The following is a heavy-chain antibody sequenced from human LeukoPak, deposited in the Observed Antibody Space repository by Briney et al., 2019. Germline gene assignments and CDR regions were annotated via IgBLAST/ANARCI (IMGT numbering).Heavy chain of an antibody. CDR1: EFTFSSYA. J-gene: IGHJ5*02. CDR3: ARGSYDFWSGYYH. CDR2: ISYDGSNK. Sequence: PRGSLRLSCAAFEFTFSSYAMHWVRQAPGKGLEWVAVISYDGSNKYYADSVKGRFTISRDNSKNTLYVQMNSLRAEDTAVYYCARGSYDFWSGYYHWGQGTLVTVSS. D-gene: IGHD3-3*01. V-gene: IGHV3-30-3*01.